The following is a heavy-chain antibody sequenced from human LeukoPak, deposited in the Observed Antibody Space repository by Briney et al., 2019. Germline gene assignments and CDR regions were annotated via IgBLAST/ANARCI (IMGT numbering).Heavy chain of an antibody. V-gene: IGHV3-53*01. CDR3: LITTGDY. CDR2: ISSGDNT. D-gene: IGHD3-22*01. CDR1: GFTVSKNY. J-gene: IGHJ4*02. Sequence: GGSLRLSCAASGFTVSKNYMSWVRQAPGKRLEWVSLISSGDNTYYADSVKGRLTISRDNSKNTVYLQMNSLRTEDTAVYYCLITTGDYWGQGTLVTVSS.